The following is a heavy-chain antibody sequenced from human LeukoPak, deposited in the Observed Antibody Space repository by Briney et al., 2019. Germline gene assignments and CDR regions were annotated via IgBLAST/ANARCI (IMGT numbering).Heavy chain of an antibody. D-gene: IGHD2/OR15-2a*01. V-gene: IGHV4-30-2*02. Sequence: SETLSLTCAVSGGSISSGGYSWSWIRQPPGKGLEWIGYIYHSGSTYYNPSLKSRATISVDRSKNQFSLKLSSVTAADTAVYYCARIGHEDYYFDYWGQGTLVTVSS. J-gene: IGHJ4*02. CDR1: GGSISSGGYS. CDR3: ARIGHEDYYFDY. CDR2: IYHSGST.